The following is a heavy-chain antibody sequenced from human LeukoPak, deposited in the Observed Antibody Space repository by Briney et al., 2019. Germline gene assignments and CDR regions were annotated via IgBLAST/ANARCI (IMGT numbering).Heavy chain of an antibody. J-gene: IGHJ4*02. CDR3: AKVAAYYYGSGSSKGVDY. CDR1: GFTFSSYA. Sequence: GGCLRLSCAASGFTFSSYAMSWVRQAPGKGLEWVSAISGSGGSTYYADSVKGRFTISRDNSKNTLYLQMNSLRAEDTAVYYCAKVAAYYYGSGSSKGVDYWGQGTLVTVSS. D-gene: IGHD3-10*01. CDR2: ISGSGGST. V-gene: IGHV3-23*01.